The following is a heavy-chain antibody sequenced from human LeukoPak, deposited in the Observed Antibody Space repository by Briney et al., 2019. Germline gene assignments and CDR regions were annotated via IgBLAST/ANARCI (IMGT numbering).Heavy chain of an antibody. V-gene: IGHV3-9*01. Sequence: GGSLRLSCAASGFTFDDYAMHWVRQAPGKGLEWVSGISWNSGSIGYADSVKGRFTISRDNSKNTLYLQMNSLRAEDTAVYYCARGVYWGQGTLVTVSS. CDR1: GFTFDDYA. CDR3: ARGVY. CDR2: ISWNSGSI. J-gene: IGHJ4*02.